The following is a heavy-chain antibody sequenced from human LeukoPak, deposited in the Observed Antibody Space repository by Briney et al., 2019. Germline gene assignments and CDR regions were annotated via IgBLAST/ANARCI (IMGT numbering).Heavy chain of an antibody. D-gene: IGHD6-19*01. CDR1: GYSFTSYW. V-gene: IGHV5-51*01. CDR3: AISIAVAGTGFAFDI. Sequence: GESLKISXKGSGYSFTSYWIGWVRQMPGKGLEWMGIIYPGDSDTRYSPSFQGQVTISADKSIITAYLQWSSLKASDTAMYYCAISIAVAGTGFAFDIWGQGTMVTVSS. J-gene: IGHJ3*02. CDR2: IYPGDSDT.